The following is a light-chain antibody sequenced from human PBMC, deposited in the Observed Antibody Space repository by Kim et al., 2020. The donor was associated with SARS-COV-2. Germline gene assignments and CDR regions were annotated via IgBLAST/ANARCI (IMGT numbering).Light chain of an antibody. V-gene: IGKV3-20*01. Sequence: EIVLTQSPGTLSLSPGERATLSCRASQSVSTSYLAWYQQKPGQAPRLLIYGASSRATGIPDRFSGSGSGTEFTLTISGLEPEDFAVYYCQKYVSSPLTFGEETRLGIK. CDR2: GAS. J-gene: IGKJ5*01. CDR1: QSVSTSY. CDR3: QKYVSSPLT.